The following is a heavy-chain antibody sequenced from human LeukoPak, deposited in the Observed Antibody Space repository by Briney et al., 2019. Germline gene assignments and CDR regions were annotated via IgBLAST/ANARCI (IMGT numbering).Heavy chain of an antibody. D-gene: IGHD3-3*01. V-gene: IGHV3-23*01. J-gene: IGHJ4*02. CDR1: GFTFSSYS. CDR3: ANHGNLLARTY. CDR2: ISGSGGST. Sequence: GGSLRLSCAASGFTFSSYSMIWVRQAPGKGLKWVSAISGSGGSTYYADSVKGRFIISRDNSKNTLYLQMNSLRAEDTAVYYCANHGNLLARTYWGQGTLVTVSS.